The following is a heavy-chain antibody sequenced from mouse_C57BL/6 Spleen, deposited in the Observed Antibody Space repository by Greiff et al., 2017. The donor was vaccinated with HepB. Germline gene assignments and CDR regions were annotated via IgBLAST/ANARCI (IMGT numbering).Heavy chain of an antibody. Sequence: EVQVVESGGGLVKPGGSLKLSCAASGFTFSSYAMSWVRQTPEKRLEWVATISDGGSYTNYPDNVKGRFTISRDNAKNNLYLQMSHLKSEDTAMYYCARERLTTVVATPFAYWGQGTLVTVSA. D-gene: IGHD1-1*01. V-gene: IGHV5-4*01. CDR1: GFTFSSYA. J-gene: IGHJ3*01. CDR3: ARERLTTVVATPFAY. CDR2: ISDGGSYT.